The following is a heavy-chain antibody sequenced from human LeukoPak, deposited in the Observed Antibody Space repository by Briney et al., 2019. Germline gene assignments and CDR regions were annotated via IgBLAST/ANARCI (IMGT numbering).Heavy chain of an antibody. D-gene: IGHD6-6*01. CDR1: SGSISSGSYY. J-gene: IGHJ5*02. Sequence: SQTLSLTCTVSSGSISSGSYYWSWIRQPAGKGLEWIGRIYTSGSTNYNPSLKSRVTISVDTSKNQFSLKLSSVTAADTAVYYCARLNEYSSFVTPKNQGNWFDPWGQGTLVTVSS. V-gene: IGHV4-61*02. CDR2: IYTSGST. CDR3: ARLNEYSSFVTPKNQGNWFDP.